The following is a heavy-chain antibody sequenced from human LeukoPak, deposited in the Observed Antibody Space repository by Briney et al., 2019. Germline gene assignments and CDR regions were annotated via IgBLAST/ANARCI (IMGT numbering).Heavy chain of an antibody. Sequence: PSQTLSLTCTVSGGSISSGGYYWSWIRQHPGKGLEWIGSIYYSGTTYYNPSLKSRVTISVDTSKNQFSLKLSSVTAADAAVYYCASPRGGGSSRYYFDYWGQGTLVTVSS. J-gene: IGHJ4*02. CDR1: GGSISSGGYY. CDR2: IYYSGTT. V-gene: IGHV4-30-2*03. CDR3: ASPRGGGSSRYYFDY. D-gene: IGHD1-26*01.